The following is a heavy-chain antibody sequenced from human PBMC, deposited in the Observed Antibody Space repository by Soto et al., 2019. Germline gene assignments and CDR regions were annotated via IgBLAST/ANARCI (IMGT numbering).Heavy chain of an antibody. Sequence: ETLSLTCTASGGSISSYYWSWIRQPPGKGLELIGYIYYSGSTNYNPSLKSRVTISVDTFKKQFSLKLSSVTAADTAVYYCARVRLNWNEYYFDYWGQGTLVTVSS. CDR1: GGSISSYY. CDR3: ARVRLNWNEYYFDY. J-gene: IGHJ4*02. CDR2: IYYSGST. V-gene: IGHV4-59*01. D-gene: IGHD1-1*01.